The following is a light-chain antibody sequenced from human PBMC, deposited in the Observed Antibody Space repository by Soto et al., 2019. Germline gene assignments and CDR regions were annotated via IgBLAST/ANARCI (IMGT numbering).Light chain of an antibody. Sequence: EIVMTQSASTLSASPGGRATLSWRASQSISDTLAWYQQKPGQAPRLLIHGASTRATGFPARFSGSGYGTDFNLTISRLETEDFALYYCQQYVTSAITFGQGTRLEIK. V-gene: IGKV3-15*01. J-gene: IGKJ5*01. CDR2: GAS. CDR1: QSISDT. CDR3: QQYVTSAIT.